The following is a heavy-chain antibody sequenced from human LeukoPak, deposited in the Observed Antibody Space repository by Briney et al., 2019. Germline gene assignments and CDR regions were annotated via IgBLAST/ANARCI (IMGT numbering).Heavy chain of an antibody. V-gene: IGHV4-4*07. D-gene: IGHD1-7*01. CDR2: IYTTGSA. Sequence: PSETLSLTCTVSDGSISSYYWSWIRQPAGKGLEWIGRIYTTGSANYNPSLKSRVTISVDTSKNQFSLKLSSVTAADTAVYYCARGDWNFWFGYWGQGTLVTVSS. J-gene: IGHJ4*02. CDR3: ARGDWNFWFGY. CDR1: DGSISSYY.